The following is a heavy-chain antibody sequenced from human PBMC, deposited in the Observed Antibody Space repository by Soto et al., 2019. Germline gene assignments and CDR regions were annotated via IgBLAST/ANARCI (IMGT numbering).Heavy chain of an antibody. CDR2: IIPIFGTA. Sequence: QVQLVQSGAEVKKPGSSVKVSCKASGGTFSSYAISWVRQAPGQGLEWMGGIIPIFGTANYAQKFQGRVTITADESTSTSYMELSSLRSDDTAVYYCASGRYCSGGSCRLNYYYGMDFWGQGTTVTVSS. J-gene: IGHJ6*02. V-gene: IGHV1-69*01. D-gene: IGHD2-15*01. CDR3: ASGRYCSGGSCRLNYYYGMDF. CDR1: GGTFSSYA.